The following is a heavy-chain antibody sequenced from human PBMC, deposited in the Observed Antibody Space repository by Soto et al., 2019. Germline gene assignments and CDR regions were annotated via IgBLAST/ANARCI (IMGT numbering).Heavy chain of an antibody. D-gene: IGHD3-10*01. CDR3: TRDPGRSWFDP. Sequence: ASVKVSCKDSGYTFTTYTLQWLRQAPGQRLEWMGWINPGNGDTKYSQTFQGRVTITSDTSASTAYMELSSLRSEDTAVYYCTRDPGRSWFDPWGEGTLVTVSS. V-gene: IGHV1-3*01. CDR2: INPGNGDT. J-gene: IGHJ5*02. CDR1: GYTFTTYT.